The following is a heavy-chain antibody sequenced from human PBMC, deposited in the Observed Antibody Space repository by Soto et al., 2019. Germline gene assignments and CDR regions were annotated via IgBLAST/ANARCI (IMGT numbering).Heavy chain of an antibody. V-gene: IGHV1-46*01. CDR1: GYTLTNFY. Sequence: ASVKVSCKASGYTLTNFYIHWVRQAPGQRLEWMGIINPSNGGANYAQKFQGRLTMTTDTSTNTVYMELSSLRSEDTAVYYCARAAHYNFWRGFEPWGQGTLVTVSS. D-gene: IGHD3-3*01. CDR3: ARAAHYNFWRGFEP. J-gene: IGHJ5*02. CDR2: INPSNGGA.